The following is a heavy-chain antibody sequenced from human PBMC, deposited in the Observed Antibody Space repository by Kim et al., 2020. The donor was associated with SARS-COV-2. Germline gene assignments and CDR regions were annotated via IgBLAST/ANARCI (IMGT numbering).Heavy chain of an antibody. D-gene: IGHD6-19*01. J-gene: IGHJ6*03. Sequence: GGSLRLSCTASGFTFGDYAMSWVRQAPGKGLEWVGFIRSKAYGGTTEYAASVKGRFTISRDDSKSIAYLQMNSLKTGDTAVYYCTREPRKSIAVAGTLFPRYYYYYYMDVWGKGTTVTVSS. CDR2: IRSKAYGGTT. V-gene: IGHV3-49*04. CDR3: TREPRKSIAVAGTLFPRYYYYYYMDV. CDR1: GFTFGDYA.